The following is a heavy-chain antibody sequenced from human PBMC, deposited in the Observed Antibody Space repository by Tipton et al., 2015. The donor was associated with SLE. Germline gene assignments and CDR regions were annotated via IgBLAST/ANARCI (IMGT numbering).Heavy chain of an antibody. V-gene: IGHV5-10-1*01. Sequence: QLVQSGAEVKKPGESLRISCKGSGYSFTSYWISWVRQMPGKGLEWMGRFDPSDSYTNYSPSFQGHDTISADKSISTAYLQWSRLKASDTAMYYCATGGRQNYDFWRGFDALGIWGQGRMVTVSS. CDR1: GYSFTSYW. CDR2: FDPSDSYT. J-gene: IGHJ3*02. CDR3: ATGGRQNYDFWRGFDALGI. D-gene: IGHD3-3*01.